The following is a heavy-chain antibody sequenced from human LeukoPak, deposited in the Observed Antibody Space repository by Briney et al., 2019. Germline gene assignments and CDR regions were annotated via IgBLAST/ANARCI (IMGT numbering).Heavy chain of an antibody. CDR2: INTNTGNP. CDR3: ARDPNHYYDSSGYYGDY. D-gene: IGHD3-22*01. J-gene: IGHJ4*02. V-gene: IGHV7-4-1*02. CDR1: GYTFTSYD. Sequence: GASVKVSCKASGYTFTSYDINWVRQAPGQGLEWMGWINTNTGNPTYAQGFTGRFVFSLDTSVSTAYLQISSLKAEDTAVYYCARDPNHYYDSSGYYGDYWGQGTLVTVSS.